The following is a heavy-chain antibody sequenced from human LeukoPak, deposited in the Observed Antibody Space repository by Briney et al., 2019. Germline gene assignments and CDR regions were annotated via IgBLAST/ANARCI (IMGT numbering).Heavy chain of an antibody. D-gene: IGHD6-13*01. J-gene: IGHJ3*02. CDR1: GYTFTGYY. V-gene: IGHV1-69*13. CDR2: IIPIFGTA. Sequence: ASVKVSCKASGYTFTGYYMHWVRQAPGQGLEWMGGIIPIFGTANYAQKFQGRVTITADESTSTAYMELSSLRSEDTAVYYCARVYKQQLVHDAFDIWGQGTMVTVSS. CDR3: ARVYKQQLVHDAFDI.